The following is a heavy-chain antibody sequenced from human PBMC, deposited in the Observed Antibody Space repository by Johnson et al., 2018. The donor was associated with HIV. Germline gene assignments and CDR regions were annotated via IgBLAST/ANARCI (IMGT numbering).Heavy chain of an antibody. CDR1: GFTFDDYG. CDR3: AREGPMVRSGAFDI. Sequence: EVQLVESGGGVVRPGGSLRLSCAASGFTFDDYGMSWVRQAPGKGLEWVSVIYSGGTTYYADSVKGRFTISRDNSKNTVYLQMNSLRAEDTAVYYCAREGPMVRSGAFDIWGQVTMVTVSS. J-gene: IGHJ3*02. D-gene: IGHD3-10*01. CDR2: IYSGGTT. V-gene: IGHV3-66*02.